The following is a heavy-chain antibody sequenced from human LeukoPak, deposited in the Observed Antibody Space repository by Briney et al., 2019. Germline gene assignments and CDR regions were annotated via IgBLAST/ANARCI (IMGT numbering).Heavy chain of an antibody. CDR1: GYTFTVYY. CDR2: INPNSGGT. V-gene: IGHV1-2*02. J-gene: IGHJ4*02. D-gene: IGHD3-16*01. Sequence: ASVTVSCKASGYTFTVYYMHWVRQAPGHGLEWMGWINPNSGGTNYAQKFQGRVTMTRDTSISTAYMELSGLRSDDTALYYCARDRGSPYYYDYWGRGTLVTVSS. CDR3: ARDRGSPYYYDY.